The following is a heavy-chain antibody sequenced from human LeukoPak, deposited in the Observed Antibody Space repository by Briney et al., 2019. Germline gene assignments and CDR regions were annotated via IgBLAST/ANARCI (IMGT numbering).Heavy chain of an antibody. Sequence: SVKVSCKASGGTFSSYAISWVRQAPGQGLEWMGRIIPILGIANYAQKFQGRVTTTRDTSTSTVYMELSSLRSEDTAVYYCARARRSPFSSSPLDYWGQGTLVTVSS. D-gene: IGHD6-6*01. J-gene: IGHJ4*02. CDR1: GGTFSSYA. V-gene: IGHV1-69*04. CDR2: IIPILGIA. CDR3: ARARRSPFSSSPLDY.